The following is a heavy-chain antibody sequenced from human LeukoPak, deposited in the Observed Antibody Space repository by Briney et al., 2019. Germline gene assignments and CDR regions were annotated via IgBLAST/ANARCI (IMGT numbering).Heavy chain of an antibody. CDR3: TTDRLSFGGFDY. CDR2: FKSKTDGGTT. Sequence: GGSLRLSCAASGFTFSNAWMSWVRQAPGKGLEWVGRFKSKTDGGTTDYAAPVKGRFTISRDDSKNTVYLQMNSLKTEDTAVYHCTTDRLSFGGFDYWGQGTLVTVSS. J-gene: IGHJ4*02. CDR1: GFTFSNAW. V-gene: IGHV3-15*01. D-gene: IGHD3-16*01.